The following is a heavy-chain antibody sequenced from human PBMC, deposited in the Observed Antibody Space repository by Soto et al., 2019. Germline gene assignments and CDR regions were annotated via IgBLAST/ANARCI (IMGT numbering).Heavy chain of an antibody. CDR1: GYTFTSYA. CDR2: INAGNGNT. D-gene: IGHD2-21*02. J-gene: IGHJ4*02. CDR3: ARSIVVVTAADY. V-gene: IGHV1-3*01. Sequence: ASVKVSCKASGYTFTSYARHWVRQAPGQRLEWMGWINAGNGNTKYSQKFQGRVTITRDTSASTAYMELSSLRSEDTAVYYCARSIVVVTAADYWGQGTLVTVPQ.